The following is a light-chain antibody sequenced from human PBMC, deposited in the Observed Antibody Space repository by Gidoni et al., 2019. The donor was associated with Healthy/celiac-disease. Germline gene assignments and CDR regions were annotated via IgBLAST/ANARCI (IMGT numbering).Light chain of an antibody. CDR2: QDS. J-gene: IGLJ2*01. CDR3: QAWDSSTVV. CDR1: KLGDKY. Sequence: YELTHPPSVSVSPGQTASITCSGDKLGDKYACWYQQKPGQSPVLVIYQDSKRPSGIPERFSGANSGNTATLTISGTQAMDEADYYCQAWDSSTVVFGGGTKLTVL. V-gene: IGLV3-1*01.